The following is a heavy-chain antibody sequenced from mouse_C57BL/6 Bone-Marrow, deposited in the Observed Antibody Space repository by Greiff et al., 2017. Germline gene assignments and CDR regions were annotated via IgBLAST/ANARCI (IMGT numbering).Heavy chain of an antibody. Sequence: EVQLVESGGGLVKPGGSLKLSCAASGFTFSSYAMSWVRQTPEKRLEWVATISDGGSYTYYPDNVKGRFTISRDNAKNNLYLQMSHLKSEDTAMYHCARDGNPFDYWGQGTTLTVSS. J-gene: IGHJ2*01. V-gene: IGHV5-4*01. D-gene: IGHD2-1*01. CDR1: GFTFSSYA. CDR3: ARDGNPFDY. CDR2: ISDGGSYT.